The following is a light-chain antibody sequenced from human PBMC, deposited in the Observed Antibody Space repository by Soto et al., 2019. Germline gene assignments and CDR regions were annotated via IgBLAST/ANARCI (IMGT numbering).Light chain of an antibody. Sequence: EIVLTQSPGTLSLSPGERATLSCRASQSVSSSYLAWYQQKPGQAPRLLIYGASSRATGIPDRFSGSGSGTDFTLTISILEPEDFAVYYCQQYGSSPPWTFGQGTKV. CDR1: QSVSSSY. CDR2: GAS. V-gene: IGKV3-20*01. CDR3: QQYGSSPPWT. J-gene: IGKJ1*01.